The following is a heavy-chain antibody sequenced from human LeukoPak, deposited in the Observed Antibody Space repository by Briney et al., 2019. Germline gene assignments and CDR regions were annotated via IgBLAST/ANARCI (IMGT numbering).Heavy chain of an antibody. J-gene: IGHJ4*02. CDR1: GYTFTGYY. Sequence: ASVKVSCKASGYTFTGYYLHWVRQAPGQGLEWMGWVNPNSGGTNYAQNFQGRVTMTRDTSVTTAYMEVGSLRSDDTAVYYCARDRIAAPDDFDYWGQGTPVTVSS. D-gene: IGHD6-13*01. CDR3: ARDRIAAPDDFDY. CDR2: VNPNSGGT. V-gene: IGHV1-2*02.